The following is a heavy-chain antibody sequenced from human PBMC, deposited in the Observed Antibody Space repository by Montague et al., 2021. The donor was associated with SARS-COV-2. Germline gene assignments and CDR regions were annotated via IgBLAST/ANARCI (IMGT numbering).Heavy chain of an antibody. CDR2: IKSGTDGGTT. CDR3: TTAYCSGGRCTSFDP. D-gene: IGHD2-15*01. V-gene: IGHV3-15*01. CDR1: GFAFRNAW. Sequence: SLRLSCAASGFAFRNAWMSWVRQAPGKGLEWVGRIKSGTDGGTTDHAAPVKGRFTISRDDSKNTLYLQMNSLKTEDTAVYYCTTAYCSGGRCTSFDPWGQGTLVTVSS. J-gene: IGHJ5*02.